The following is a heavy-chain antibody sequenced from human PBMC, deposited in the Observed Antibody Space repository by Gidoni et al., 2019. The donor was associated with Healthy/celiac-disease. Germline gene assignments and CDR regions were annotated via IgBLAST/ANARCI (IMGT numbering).Heavy chain of an antibody. D-gene: IGHD3-3*01. V-gene: IGHV3-53*02. Sequence: EVQLVETGGGLIQPGGSLRLSCAASGFTVSSNYMSWVRQAPGKGLEWVSVIYSGGSTYYADSVKGRFTISRDNSKNTLYLQMNSLRAEDTAVYYCAREAYDFSSTGKYYYYYGMDVWGQGTTVTVSS. CDR3: AREAYDFSSTGKYYYYYGMDV. CDR1: GFTVSSNY. CDR2: IYSGGST. J-gene: IGHJ6*02.